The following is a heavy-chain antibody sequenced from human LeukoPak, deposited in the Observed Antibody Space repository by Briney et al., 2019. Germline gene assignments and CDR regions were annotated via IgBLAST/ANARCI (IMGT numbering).Heavy chain of an antibody. CDR3: ARDRGYSSGWFDY. J-gene: IGHJ4*02. Sequence: ASVKVSYRACGYTFTIYGISGVRQAPGQGGEGRGWISAYNGNTNYAQKLQGRVNINTDTTTSRAYMELRSLRCDDTAVYYCARDRGYSSGWFDYWGQGTLVTVSS. D-gene: IGHD6-19*01. V-gene: IGHV1-18*01. CDR1: GYTFTIYG. CDR2: ISAYNGNT.